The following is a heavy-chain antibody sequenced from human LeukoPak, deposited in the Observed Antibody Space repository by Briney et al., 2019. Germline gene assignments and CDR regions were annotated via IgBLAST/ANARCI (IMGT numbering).Heavy chain of an antibody. V-gene: IGHV1-18*01. CDR2: ISAYNGNT. J-gene: IGHJ5*02. CDR1: GYAFTSYG. Sequence: ASVKVSCKASGYAFTSYGISWVRQATGQGLEWMGWISAYNGNTNYAQKLQGRVTMTTDTSTSTAYMELRSLRSDDTAVYYCARAPTIFGVVARFDPWGQGTLVTVSS. CDR3: ARAPTIFGVVARFDP. D-gene: IGHD3-3*01.